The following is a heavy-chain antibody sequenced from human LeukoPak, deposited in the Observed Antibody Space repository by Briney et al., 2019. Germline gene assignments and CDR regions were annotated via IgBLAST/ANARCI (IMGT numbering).Heavy chain of an antibody. CDR3: ARHYDILTGYYSVSSSPMDV. Sequence: SETLSLTCTVSGGSISSYYWSWIRQPPGKGLEWIGYIYYSGSTNYNPSLKSRVTISVDTSKNQFSLKLRSVTAADTAVYYCARHYDILTGYYSVSSSPMDVWGKGTTVTVSS. CDR2: IYYSGST. V-gene: IGHV4-59*01. J-gene: IGHJ6*03. CDR1: GGSISSYY. D-gene: IGHD3-9*01.